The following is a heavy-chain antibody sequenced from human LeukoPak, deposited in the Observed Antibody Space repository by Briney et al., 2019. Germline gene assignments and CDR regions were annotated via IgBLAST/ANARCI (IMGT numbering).Heavy chain of an antibody. CDR3: ASELLWFGELSDWFDP. CDR1: GGSISSSSYY. J-gene: IGHJ5*02. Sequence: SETLSLTCTVSGGSISSSSYYWGWIRQPPGKGLEWIGSIYYSGSTYYNPSLKSRVTISVDMSKNQFSLKLSSVTAADTAVYYCASELLWFGELSDWFDPWGQGTLVTVSS. CDR2: IYYSGST. V-gene: IGHV4-39*01. D-gene: IGHD3-10*01.